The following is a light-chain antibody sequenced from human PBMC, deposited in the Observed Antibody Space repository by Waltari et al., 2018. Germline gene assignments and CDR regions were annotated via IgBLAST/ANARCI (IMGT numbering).Light chain of an antibody. J-gene: IGKJ4*01. CDR3: QQRSIWPLT. V-gene: IGKV3-11*01. Sequence: EIVLTQSPVTLSLSPGERATLSCRASQSISSNLAWYQFRPGQAPRLLIYDASNRATGIPARFSGSGSGTDFTLTINSLEPEDFAVYYCQQRSIWPLTFGGGTKVEIK. CDR2: DAS. CDR1: QSISSN.